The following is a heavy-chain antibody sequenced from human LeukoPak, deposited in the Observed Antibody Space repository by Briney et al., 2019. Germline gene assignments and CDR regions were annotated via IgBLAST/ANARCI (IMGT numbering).Heavy chain of an antibody. V-gene: IGHV3-23*01. CDR3: AKGGGNWNDFFWFDY. D-gene: IGHD1-20*01. Sequence: GGSLRLSCAASGFTFSSYAMSWVRQAPGKGLEWVSAISGSGGSTYYADSVKGRFTISRDNSKNTLYLQMNSLRAEDTAVYYCAKGGGNWNDFFWFDYWGQGTLVTVSS. CDR1: GFTFSSYA. J-gene: IGHJ4*02. CDR2: ISGSGGST.